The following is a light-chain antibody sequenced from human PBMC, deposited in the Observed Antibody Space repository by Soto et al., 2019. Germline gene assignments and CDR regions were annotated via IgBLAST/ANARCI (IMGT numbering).Light chain of an antibody. CDR3: QQYYDWPWT. CDR2: SAS. J-gene: IGKJ1*01. V-gene: IGKV3-15*01. Sequence: EIVMTQSPATLSVSPGERATLSCRASQSVSNNLAWYQHKPGQAPRLLIYSASTRATAVPARFSGSGSGTDLTLTISSLQSEDFAVYYCQQYYDWPWTFGQGTKVDIK. CDR1: QSVSNN.